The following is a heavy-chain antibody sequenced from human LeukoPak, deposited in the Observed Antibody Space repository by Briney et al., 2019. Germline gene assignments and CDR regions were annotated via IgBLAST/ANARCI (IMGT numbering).Heavy chain of an antibody. CDR2: IYYSGST. Sequence: PSQTLSLTCTVSGGSISSGGYYWSWIRQHPGKGLEWIVYIYYSGSTYYNPSLKSRVTISVDTSKNQFSLKLSSVTAADTAVYYCASRLGYCSGGSCYSEGVDYWGQGTLVTVSS. V-gene: IGHV4-31*03. CDR1: GGSISSGGYY. CDR3: ASRLGYCSGGSCYSEGVDY. J-gene: IGHJ4*02. D-gene: IGHD2-15*01.